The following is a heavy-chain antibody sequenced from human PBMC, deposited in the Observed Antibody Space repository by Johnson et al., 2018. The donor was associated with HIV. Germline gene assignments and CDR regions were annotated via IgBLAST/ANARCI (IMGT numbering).Heavy chain of an antibody. CDR1: GFTFDDYA. CDR2: ISWNSGSI. J-gene: IGHJ3*02. Sequence: VQPVESGGGLVQPGRSLRLSCAASGFTFDDYAMHWVRQAPGKGLEWVSGISWNSGSIGYADSVKGRFTISRDNAKNSLYLQMNSLRAEDKALYYCAKDWRITYYNFWSGFFFDAFDIWGQGTMVTVSS. CDR3: AKDWRITYYNFWSGFFFDAFDI. D-gene: IGHD3-3*01. V-gene: IGHV3-9*01.